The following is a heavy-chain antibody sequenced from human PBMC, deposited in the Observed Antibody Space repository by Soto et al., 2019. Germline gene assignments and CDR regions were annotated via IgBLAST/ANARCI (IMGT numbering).Heavy chain of an antibody. CDR1: GLTVSSSY. D-gene: IGHD4-17*01. J-gene: IGHJ5*02. V-gene: IGHV3-66*01. CDR3: ARDGSTVTSNNWFDP. Sequence: EVQLVESGGGLVQPGGSRRLSCAASGLTVSSSYMSWVGQAQGKGLGWVSVLYSGGSTYYADSVKGRFTISRDNSKNTLYLQMNSLRAEDTAVYYCARDGSTVTSNNWFDPWGQGTLVTVSS. CDR2: LYSGGST.